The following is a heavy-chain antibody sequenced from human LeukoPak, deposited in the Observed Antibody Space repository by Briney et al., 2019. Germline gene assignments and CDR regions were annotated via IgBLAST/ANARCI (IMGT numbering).Heavy chain of an antibody. CDR2: ISYDGSNK. CDR1: GFIFSNYG. D-gene: IGHD7-27*01. J-gene: IGHJ4*02. CDR3: TKGVLGRTQSVSAGFDY. Sequence: GGSPRLSCAASGFIFSNYGMHWVRQAPGKGLEWVAVISYDGSNKYYGDSVKGRFTISRDNSKNTLYLQMNSLRAEDTAVYYCTKGVLGRTQSVSAGFDYWGQGTLVTVSS. V-gene: IGHV3-30*18.